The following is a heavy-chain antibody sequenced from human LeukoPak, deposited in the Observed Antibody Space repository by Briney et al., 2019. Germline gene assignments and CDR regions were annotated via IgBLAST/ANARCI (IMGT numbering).Heavy chain of an antibody. CDR1: GFTFSDYY. D-gene: IGHD5-12*01. CDR3: AKVVSGYDPGGED. V-gene: IGHV3-11*04. CDR2: ISSSGSTI. Sequence: GGSLRLSCAASGFTFSDYYMSWIRQAPGKGLEWVSYISSSGSTIYYADSVKGRFTISRDNSKNTLYLQMNSLRAEDTAVYYCAKVVSGYDPGGEDWGQGTLVTVSS. J-gene: IGHJ4*02.